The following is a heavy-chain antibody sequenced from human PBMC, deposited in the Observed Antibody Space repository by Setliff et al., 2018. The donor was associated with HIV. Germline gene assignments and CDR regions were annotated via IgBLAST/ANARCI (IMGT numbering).Heavy chain of an antibody. Sequence: ASVKVSCKASGYTLTGYYMHWVRQAPGQGLEWMGWINPNSGDTNYAQKFQGRVTMTRDTSISTAYMELSRLRSDDTAVYYCARDLPWDCGAYPFAEYFHHWGQGTLVTVSS. CDR1: GYTLTGYY. CDR3: ARDLPWDCGAYPFAEYFHH. D-gene: IGHD2-21*01. V-gene: IGHV1-2*02. CDR2: INPNSGDT. J-gene: IGHJ1*01.